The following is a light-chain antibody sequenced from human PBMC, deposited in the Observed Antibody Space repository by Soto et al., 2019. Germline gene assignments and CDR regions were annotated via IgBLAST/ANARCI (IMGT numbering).Light chain of an antibody. J-gene: IGKJ4*01. CDR2: ATS. Sequence: DIQMTQSPSSLSASVGDRVSITGRATQSIRGFLNWYQQKPGKAPELLIYATSILNSGVPSRFSGSASGTEFTLTISSLQPEDFATYYCQQCYSTPPLSFGGGTKLDIK. CDR3: QQCYSTPPLS. V-gene: IGKV1-39*01. CDR1: QSIRGF.